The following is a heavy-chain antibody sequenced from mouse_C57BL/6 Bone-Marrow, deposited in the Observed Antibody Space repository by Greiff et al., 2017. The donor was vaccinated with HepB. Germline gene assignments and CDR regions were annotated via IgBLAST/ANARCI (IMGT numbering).Heavy chain of an antibody. Sequence: EVHLVESGAELVKPGASVKLSCTASGFNIKDYYMHWVKQRTEQGLEWIGRIDPEDGETKYAPKFQGKATITADTSSNTAYLQLSSLTSEDTAVYYCARSRIYYDYPLYAMDYWGQGTSVTVSS. CDR3: ARSRIYYDYPLYAMDY. CDR2: IDPEDGET. CDR1: GFNIKDYY. V-gene: IGHV14-2*01. J-gene: IGHJ4*01. D-gene: IGHD2-4*01.